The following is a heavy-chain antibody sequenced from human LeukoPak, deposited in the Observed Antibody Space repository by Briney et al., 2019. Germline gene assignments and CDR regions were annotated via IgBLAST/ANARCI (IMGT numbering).Heavy chain of an antibody. D-gene: IGHD1-20*01. CDR2: ISGSGGST. Sequence: GGSLRLSCAASGFTFSSYAMSWVRQSPGKGLEWVSAISGSGGSTYYADSVKGRFTISRDNSKNTLYLQMNSLRAEDTAVYYCAKVRITGTTRSDFDYWGQGTLVTVSS. V-gene: IGHV3-23*01. J-gene: IGHJ4*02. CDR3: AKVRITGTTRSDFDY. CDR1: GFTFSSYA.